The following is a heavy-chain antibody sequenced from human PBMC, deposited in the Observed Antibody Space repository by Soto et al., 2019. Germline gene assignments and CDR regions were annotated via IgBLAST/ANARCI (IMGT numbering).Heavy chain of an antibody. J-gene: IGHJ3*02. CDR3: ARGGAAAHDAFDI. D-gene: IGHD6-13*01. CDR2: ISSSSSYI. CDR1: GFAFSSYS. Sequence: GGSLRLSCAASGFAFSSYSMNWVRQAPGKGLEWVSSISSSSSYIYYADSVKGRFTISRDNAKNSLYLQMNSLRAEDTAVYYCARGGAAAHDAFDIWGQGTMVTVSS. V-gene: IGHV3-21*04.